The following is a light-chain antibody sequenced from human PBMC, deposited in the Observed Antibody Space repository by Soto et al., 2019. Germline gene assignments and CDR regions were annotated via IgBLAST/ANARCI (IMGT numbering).Light chain of an antibody. CDR1: QSISNS. CDR2: VAS. CDR3: QQTFSPPYT. J-gene: IGKJ2*01. V-gene: IGKV1-39*01. Sequence: DIQMTQSLSSLSASVGDRVTITCRASQSISNSLSWYQQKPGKAPNFLIYVASTLQSGVPSRFSGSGSGTHVTLTISSLQPEDVATYYCQQTFSPPYTSGQGTKLEIK.